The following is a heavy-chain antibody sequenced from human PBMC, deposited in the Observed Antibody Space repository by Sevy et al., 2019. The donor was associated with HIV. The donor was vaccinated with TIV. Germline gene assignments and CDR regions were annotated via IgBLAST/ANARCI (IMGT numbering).Heavy chain of an antibody. V-gene: IGHV3-30*04. CDR3: AKEAAMGYV. D-gene: IGHD5-18*01. CDR1: GFTFSDYA. J-gene: IGHJ6*02. Sequence: GGSLRLSCAASGFTFSDYAMHWVRQAPGKGLEWVAVISYDGRNNKYNADSVKGRFTISRDNSKNTVYLQMNTLRAEDTAVYYCAKEAAMGYVWGQGTTVTVSS. CDR2: ISYDGRNNK.